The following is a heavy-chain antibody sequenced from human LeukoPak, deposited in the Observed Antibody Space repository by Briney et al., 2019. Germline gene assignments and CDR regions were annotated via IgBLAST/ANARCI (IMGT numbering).Heavy chain of an antibody. J-gene: IGHJ4*02. Sequence: SETLSLTCPVSSGSINSRSYYWGWIRQPPGKGLQWIGSIYYTGSAYQNPSLKSRVTISVDTSKNQFSLKLTSVTAADTAVYYCARGGAVVVVATSQGPFDYWGQGTLVTVSS. CDR3: ARGGAVVVVATSQGPFDY. CDR2: IYYTGSA. V-gene: IGHV4-39*01. D-gene: IGHD2-15*01. CDR1: SGSINSRSYY.